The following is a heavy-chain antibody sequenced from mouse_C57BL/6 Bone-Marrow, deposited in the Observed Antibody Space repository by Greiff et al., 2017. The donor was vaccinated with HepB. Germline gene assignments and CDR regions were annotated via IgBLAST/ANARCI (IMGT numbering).Heavy chain of an antibody. Sequence: QVQLQQSGPGLVQPSQSLSITCTVSGFSLTSYGVHWVRQSPGKGLEWLGVIWSSGSTDYNAAFISRLSISKDNSKSQVFFKMNSLQADDTAIYYCATFYDGYPFAYWGQGTLVTVSA. V-gene: IGHV2-2*01. CDR1: GFSLTSYG. D-gene: IGHD2-3*01. J-gene: IGHJ3*01. CDR2: IWSSGST. CDR3: ATFYDGYPFAY.